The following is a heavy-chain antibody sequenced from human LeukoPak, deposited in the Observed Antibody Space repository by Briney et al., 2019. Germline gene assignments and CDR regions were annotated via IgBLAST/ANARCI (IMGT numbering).Heavy chain of an antibody. J-gene: IGHJ4*02. CDR2: ISGSGDST. CDR3: AKDQMGYYDSSGPPVG. CDR1: GFTFSSCA. Sequence: PGGSLRLSCAASGFTFSSCAMSWVRQAPGKGLEWVSAISGSGDSTYYADSVKGRFTISRDNSKNTLYLQMNSLRAEDTAVYYCAKDQMGYYDSSGPPVGWGQGTLVTVSS. D-gene: IGHD3-22*01. V-gene: IGHV3-23*01.